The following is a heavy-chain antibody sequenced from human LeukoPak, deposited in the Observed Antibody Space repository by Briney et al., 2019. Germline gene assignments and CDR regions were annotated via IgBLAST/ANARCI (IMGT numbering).Heavy chain of an antibody. CDR2: IYYSGST. J-gene: IGHJ6*02. CDR1: GGSISSYY. D-gene: IGHD3-16*01. V-gene: IGHV4-59*01. CDR3: ARDRTFGGMDV. Sequence: SETLSPTCTVSGGSISSYYWSWIRQPPGKGLEWIGYIYYSGSTNYNPSLKSRVTISVDTSKNQFSLKLSSVTAADTAVYYCARDRTFGGMDVWGQGTTVTVSS.